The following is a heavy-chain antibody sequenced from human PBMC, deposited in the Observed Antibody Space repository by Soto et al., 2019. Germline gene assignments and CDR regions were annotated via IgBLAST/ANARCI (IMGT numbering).Heavy chain of an antibody. CDR2: IYWDDDK. Sequence: QITLKESGPALVKPTQPLTLTCTFTGFSLNTNRVGVGWIRQPPGKALEWLVIIYWDDDKRYSPYLKSRLTITKDTSKNLVVLTRTNVDPVDTATYYCAHPRRGDYNWGAFPIWGQGTMVTVSS. D-gene: IGHD4-17*01. V-gene: IGHV2-5*02. CDR3: AHPRRGDYNWGAFPI. J-gene: IGHJ3*02. CDR1: GFSLNTNRVG.